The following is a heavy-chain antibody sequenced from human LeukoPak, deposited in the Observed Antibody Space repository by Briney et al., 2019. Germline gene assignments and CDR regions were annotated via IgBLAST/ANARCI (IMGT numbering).Heavy chain of an antibody. J-gene: IGHJ6*03. CDR3: ARESVPSEYYYYYMDV. CDR1: GYTFTSYD. V-gene: IGHV1-8*01. CDR2: MNPNSGNT. D-gene: IGHD2-2*01. Sequence: ASVKVSCKASGYTFTSYDINWVRQATGQGLEWMGWMNPNSGNTGYAQKFQGRVTMTRNTSISTAYMELSSLRSEDTAVYYCARESVPSEYYYYYMDVWGEGTTVTVSS.